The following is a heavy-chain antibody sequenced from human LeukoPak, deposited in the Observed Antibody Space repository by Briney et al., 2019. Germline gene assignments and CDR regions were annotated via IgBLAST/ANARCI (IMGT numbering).Heavy chain of an antibody. Sequence: TLSLTCTVSGGSISSGDYYWSWIRQPPGKGLEWIGYIYYSGSTYYNPSLKSRVTISVDTSKNQFSLKLSSVTAADTAVYYCARVPMAASPFDYWGQGTLVTVSS. CDR3: ARVPMAASPFDY. D-gene: IGHD6-13*01. V-gene: IGHV4-30-4*01. CDR1: GGSISSGDYY. J-gene: IGHJ4*02. CDR2: IYYSGST.